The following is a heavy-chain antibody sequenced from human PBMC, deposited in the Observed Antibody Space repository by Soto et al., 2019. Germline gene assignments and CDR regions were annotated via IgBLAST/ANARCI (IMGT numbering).Heavy chain of an antibody. CDR2: IIPIFGTA. J-gene: IGHJ4*02. CDR1: GGTFSSYA. D-gene: IGHD6-13*01. Sequence: QVQLVQSGAEVKKPGSSVNVSCKASGGTFSSYAISWVRQAPGQGLEWMGGIIPIFGTANYAQKFQGRVTITADESTSTAYMELSSRRSEDTAVYYCARVREGGQQLVAYYFDYWGQGTLVTVSS. V-gene: IGHV1-69*01. CDR3: ARVREGGQQLVAYYFDY.